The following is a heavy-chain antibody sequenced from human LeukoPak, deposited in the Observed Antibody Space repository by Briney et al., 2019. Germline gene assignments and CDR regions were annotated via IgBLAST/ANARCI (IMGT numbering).Heavy chain of an antibody. CDR1: GYSISSGYY. CDR2: IYHSGST. V-gene: IGHV4-38-2*01. CDR3: ARLNLRFLEWFPFDY. Sequence: SETLSLTCAVSGYSISSGYYWGWIRQPPGKGLEWIGSIYHSGSTYYNPSLKSRVTISVDTSKNQFSLKLSSVTAADTAVYYCARLNLRFLEWFPFDYWGQGTLVTVSS. J-gene: IGHJ4*02. D-gene: IGHD3-3*01.